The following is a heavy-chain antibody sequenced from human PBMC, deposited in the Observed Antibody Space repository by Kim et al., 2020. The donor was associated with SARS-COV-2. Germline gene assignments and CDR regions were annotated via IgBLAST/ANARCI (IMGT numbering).Heavy chain of an antibody. CDR1: GFTFNIFA. V-gene: IGHV3-23*01. CDR3: AKEGAADVYYFDS. CDR2: ISDDGANT. D-gene: IGHD6-25*01. J-gene: IGHJ4*02. Sequence: GGSLRLSCAASGFTFNIFAMNWVRQAPGKGLEWVSGISDDGANTYYSYSVRGRFTISRDNSKRIVYLQMNSLRAGDTAVYYCAKEGAADVYYFDSWGQGTLVTVSS.